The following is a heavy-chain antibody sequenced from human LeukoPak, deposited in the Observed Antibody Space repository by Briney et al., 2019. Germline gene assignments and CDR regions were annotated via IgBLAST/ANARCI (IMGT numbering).Heavy chain of an antibody. CDR1: GGTFSSYA. D-gene: IGHD5-18*01. V-gene: IGHV1-69*13. J-gene: IGHJ6*02. CDR2: IIPIFGTA. CDR3: ASSLIQLWLYYYYGMDV. Sequence: SVKVSCKASGGTFSSYAISWVQQAPGQGLEWMGGIIPIFGTANYAQKFQGRVTITADESTSTAYMELSSLRSEDTAVYYCASSLIQLWLYYYYGMDVWGQGTTVTVSS.